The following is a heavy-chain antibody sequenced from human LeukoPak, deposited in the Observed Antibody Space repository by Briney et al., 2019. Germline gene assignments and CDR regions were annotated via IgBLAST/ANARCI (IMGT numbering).Heavy chain of an antibody. CDR2: IYYSGTT. CDR3: ARSLGYCSSTSCYVAFDI. D-gene: IGHD2-2*01. V-gene: IGHV4-59*08. CDR1: GGSISTYY. J-gene: IGHJ3*02. Sequence: SETLPLTCTVSGGSISTYYWSWIRQPPGEGLEWIGSIYYSGTTHSNPSLKSRATISVDTSKNHLSLKVNSVTAADTAVYYCARSLGYCSSTSCYVAFDIWGQGTMVTVSS.